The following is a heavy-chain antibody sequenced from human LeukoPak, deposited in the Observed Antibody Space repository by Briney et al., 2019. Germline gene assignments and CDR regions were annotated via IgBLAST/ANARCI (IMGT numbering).Heavy chain of an antibody. D-gene: IGHD1-26*01. V-gene: IGHV3-48*04. J-gene: IGHJ4*02. Sequence: GGPLRLSCAASGFAFSFHSMNWVRQAPGKGLECISYITTSGTSAYYADSVKGRFTISRDNGKTALSLQMNSLRAEDTAVYYCVVHSASSCYWGQGTLVTVSS. CDR2: ITTSGTSA. CDR1: GFAFSFHS. CDR3: VVHSASSCY.